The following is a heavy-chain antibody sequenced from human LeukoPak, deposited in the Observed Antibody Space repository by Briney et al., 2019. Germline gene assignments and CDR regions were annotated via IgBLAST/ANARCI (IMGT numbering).Heavy chain of an antibody. CDR3: ARGLPGGYCSGGSCYSAGYYFDY. J-gene: IGHJ4*02. CDR1: GGTFSNYA. V-gene: IGHV1-69*06. Sequence: SVKVSCKASGGTFSNYAISWVRQAPGQGLEWMGGIIPVFGTAHYAQKFQGRVTITADKYTTTAYMELSSLRSEDTAVYYCARGLPGGYCSGGSCYSAGYYFDYWGQGTLVTVSS. D-gene: IGHD2-15*01. CDR2: IIPVFGTA.